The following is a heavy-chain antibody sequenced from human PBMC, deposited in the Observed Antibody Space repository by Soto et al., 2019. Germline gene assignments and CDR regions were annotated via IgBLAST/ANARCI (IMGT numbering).Heavy chain of an antibody. Sequence: SETLSLTCTVSGGSISSSSYYWGWIRQPPGKGLEWIGSIYYSGSTYYNPSLKSRVTISVDTSKNQFSLKLSSVTAADTAVYYCAVSSSWYFPHYYYYYYGMDVWGQGTTVTVS. V-gene: IGHV4-39*01. D-gene: IGHD6-13*01. CDR1: GGSISSSSYY. CDR3: AVSSSWYFPHYYYYYYGMDV. CDR2: IYYSGST. J-gene: IGHJ6*02.